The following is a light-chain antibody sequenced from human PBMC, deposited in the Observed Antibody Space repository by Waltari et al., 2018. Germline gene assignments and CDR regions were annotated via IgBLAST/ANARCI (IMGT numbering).Light chain of an antibody. Sequence: QSAPTQPASVSGSPGQSITISCTGTSSDVGGHNAVSWYQQHPGKAPKLMIYDVTNRPSGVSNRFSGSKSGNTASLTISGLQAEDEADYYCTSYTSSITYVFGTGTKVTVL. CDR2: DVT. CDR3: TSYTSSITYV. J-gene: IGLJ1*01. CDR1: SSDVGGHNA. V-gene: IGLV2-14*01.